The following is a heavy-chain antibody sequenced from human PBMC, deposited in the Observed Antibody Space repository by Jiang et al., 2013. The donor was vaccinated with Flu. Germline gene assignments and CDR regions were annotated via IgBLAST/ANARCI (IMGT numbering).Heavy chain of an antibody. Sequence: ALLKPSETLSLTCTVSGGSISSSSYYWGWIRQPPGKGLEWIGSIYYSGSTYYNPSLKSRVTISVDTSKNQFSLKLSSVTAADTAVYYCARQRQVTVINYWGQGTLVTVSS. CDR2: IYYSGST. D-gene: IGHD5-18*01. J-gene: IGHJ4*02. CDR3: ARQRQVTVINY. CDR1: GGSISSSSYY. V-gene: IGHV4-39*01.